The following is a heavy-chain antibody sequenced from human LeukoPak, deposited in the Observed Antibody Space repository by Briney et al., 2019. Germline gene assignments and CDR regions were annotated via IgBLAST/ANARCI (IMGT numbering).Heavy chain of an antibody. Sequence: GGSLIPSCSASGFTFSSSAMSWVRQAPGKGLEWVSAIGTSGDRTFYADSVKGRFTISRDNSKNTLYLQMNSLRAEDTAVYYCARDRPYFDYWGQGTLVTVSS. CDR1: GFTFSSSA. CDR2: IGTSGDRT. J-gene: IGHJ4*02. V-gene: IGHV3-23*01. CDR3: ARDRPYFDY.